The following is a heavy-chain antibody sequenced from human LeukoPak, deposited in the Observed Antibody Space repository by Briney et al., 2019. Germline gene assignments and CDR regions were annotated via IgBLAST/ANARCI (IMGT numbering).Heavy chain of an antibody. CDR3: ARTYYYGSGSYGFDY. CDR1: GFTFSSYE. V-gene: IGHV3-48*03. D-gene: IGHD3-10*01. Sequence: GGSLRLSCAASGFTFSSYELSWVRQAPGKGLEWVSYISSSGSTIYYADSVKGRFTISRDNAKNSLYLQMNSLRAEDTAVYYCARTYYYGSGSYGFDYWGQGTLVTVSS. J-gene: IGHJ4*02. CDR2: ISSSGSTI.